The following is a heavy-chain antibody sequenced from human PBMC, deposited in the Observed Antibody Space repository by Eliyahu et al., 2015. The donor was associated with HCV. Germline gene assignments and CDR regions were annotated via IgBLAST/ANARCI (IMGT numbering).Heavy chain of an antibody. D-gene: IGHD4-17*01. J-gene: IGHJ3*02. V-gene: IGHV3-64D*06. CDR1: GFTFSSYA. Sequence: EVQLVESGGGLVQPGGSLRLXCSASGFTFSSYAMHWVRQAPGKGLEYVSAISSNGGSTYYADSVKGRFTISRDNSKNTLYLQMSSLRAEDTAVYYCVKESADYGDYTSDAFDIWGQGTMVTVSS. CDR3: VKESADYGDYTSDAFDI. CDR2: ISSNGGST.